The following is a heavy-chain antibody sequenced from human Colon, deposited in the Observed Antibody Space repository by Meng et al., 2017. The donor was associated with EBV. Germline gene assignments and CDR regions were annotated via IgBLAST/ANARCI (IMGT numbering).Heavy chain of an antibody. CDR3: ARVPTTGYKDH. D-gene: IGHD3-9*01. CDR2: VSHPGSA. V-gene: IGHV4-34*01. J-gene: IGHJ4*02. Sequence: QVLLPQLGAGLLNPSETLSLTCTVNGGSFSGYVWSWVRQPPGKGMEWIGEVSHPGSANYNPSLKSRVTISVDASEKQFSLRLTSVTAADSAVYYCARVPTTGYKDHWGQGTLVTVSS. CDR1: GGSFSGYV.